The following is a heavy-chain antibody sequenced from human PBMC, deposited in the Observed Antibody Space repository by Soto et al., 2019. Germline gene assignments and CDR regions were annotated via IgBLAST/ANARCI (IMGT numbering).Heavy chain of an antibody. CDR3: ARVDGGSPGCRGRDWFDS. D-gene: IGHD2-15*01. V-gene: IGHV3-7*01. Sequence: EVQLVESGGGLVQPGGSLRLSCAASGFTFSNYWMTWVRQAPGKGLEWVASIRYDGSETSLLKSVVGRFTVSRDNSKNLVYLEMNSLRSEDTAVYYCARVDGGSPGCRGRDWFDSWGQGTLVNASS. CDR2: IRYDGSET. J-gene: IGHJ5*01. CDR1: GFTFSNYW.